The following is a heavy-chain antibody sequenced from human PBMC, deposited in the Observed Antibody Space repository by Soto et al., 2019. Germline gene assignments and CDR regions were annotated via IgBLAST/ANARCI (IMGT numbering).Heavy chain of an antibody. CDR1: GFTFSSYA. D-gene: IGHD4-4*01. CDR3: GRDEVRNGVGV. Sequence: EVQLLESGGGLVQPGGSLRLSCAASGFTFSSYAMCWVRQAPGKGLEWVANIKADGSEKRYVDSVKGRLTISRDNAKNSVYLQMNNLRVEDTALYYCGRDEVRNGVGVWGQGTTVIVSS. V-gene: IGHV3-7*01. J-gene: IGHJ6*02. CDR2: IKADGSEK.